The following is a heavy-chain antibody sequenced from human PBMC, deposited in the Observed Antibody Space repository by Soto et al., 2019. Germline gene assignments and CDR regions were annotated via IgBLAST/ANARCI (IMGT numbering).Heavy chain of an antibody. V-gene: IGHV3-48*01. CDR1: GFTFSSYS. J-gene: IGHJ6*04. D-gene: IGHD3-3*01. CDR3: ASKYYDFWSGYYSPSV. CDR2: ISSSSSTI. Sequence: AGSLRLSCAASGFTFSSYSMNWVRQAPGKGLEWVSYISSSSSTIYYADSVKGRSTISRDNAKNSLYLQMNSLRAEDTAVYYCASKYYDFWSGYYSPSVWGKGTTVTVSS.